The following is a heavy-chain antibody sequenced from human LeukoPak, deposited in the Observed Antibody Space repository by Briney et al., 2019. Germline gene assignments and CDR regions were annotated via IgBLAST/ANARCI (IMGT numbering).Heavy chain of an antibody. CDR1: GGSISSSSYY. D-gene: IGHD3-10*01. CDR2: IYYSGST. J-gene: IGHJ5*02. Sequence: PSETLSLTCTVSGGSISSSSYYWGWIRQPPGKGLEWIGSIYYSGSTYYNPSLKSRVTISVDTSKNQFSLKLSSVTAADTAVYYCARVGITMVRGVIITGRKMNWFDPWGQGTLVTVSS. CDR3: ARVGITMVRGVIITGRKMNWFDP. V-gene: IGHV4-39*07.